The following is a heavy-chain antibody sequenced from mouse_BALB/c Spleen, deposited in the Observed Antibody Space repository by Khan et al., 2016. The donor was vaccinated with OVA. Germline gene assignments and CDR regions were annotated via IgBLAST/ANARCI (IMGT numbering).Heavy chain of an antibody. D-gene: IGHD3-2*02. CDR3: SREEALYYFDY. CDR1: GYIFTSYW. CDR2: IYPGTDDT. J-gene: IGHJ2*01. Sequence: QVQLQESGAELARPGASVKMSCKTSGYIFTSYWIHWVKQRPGQGLEWIARIYPGTDDTSYNEKVKDKAKLTAGKSSITAYMQLSSLKSEDSAVYFCSREEALYYFDYWGQGTTLTVSS. V-gene: IGHV1S132*01.